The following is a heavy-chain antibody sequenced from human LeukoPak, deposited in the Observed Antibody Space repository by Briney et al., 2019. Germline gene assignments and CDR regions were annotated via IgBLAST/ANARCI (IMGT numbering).Heavy chain of an antibody. CDR3: ARDRDCSSTSCYIDAFDI. CDR1: GYTFTGYY. D-gene: IGHD2-2*02. Sequence: ASVKVSXKASGYTFTGYYMHWVRQAPGQGLEWMGWINPNSGGTNYAQKFQGRVTMTRDTSISTAYMELSRLRSDDTAVYYCARDRDCSSTSCYIDAFDIWGQGTMVTVSS. V-gene: IGHV1-2*02. CDR2: INPNSGGT. J-gene: IGHJ3*02.